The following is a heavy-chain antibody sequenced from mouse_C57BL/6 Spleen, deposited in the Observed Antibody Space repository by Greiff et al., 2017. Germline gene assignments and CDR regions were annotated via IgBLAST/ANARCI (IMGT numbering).Heavy chain of an antibody. D-gene: IGHD2-4*01. Sequence: EVQLQQSGPELVKPGASVKIPCKASGYTFTDYNMDWVKQSHGKSLEWIGDINPNNGGTIYNQKFKGNATLTVDKSSSTAYMELRSLTSEDTAVYYCARSCYEYDDYWYFEVWGTGTTVTVSS. V-gene: IGHV1-18*01. CDR1: GYTFTDYN. CDR2: INPNNGGT. J-gene: IGHJ1*03. CDR3: ARSCYEYDDYWYFEV.